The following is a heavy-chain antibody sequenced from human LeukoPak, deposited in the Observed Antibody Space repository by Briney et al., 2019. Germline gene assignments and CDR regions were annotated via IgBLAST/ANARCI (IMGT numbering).Heavy chain of an antibody. V-gene: IGHV1-69*13. D-gene: IGHD2-2*01. CDR2: IIPTFGTA. J-gene: IGHJ6*02. Sequence: SVKVSCKASGGTFSSYAISWVRQAPGQGLEWMGGIIPTFGTANYAQKFQGRVTITADESTSTAYMELSSLRSEDTAVYYCAREMGYCSSTSCYGGYYYGMDVWGQGTTVTVSS. CDR3: AREMGYCSSTSCYGGYYYGMDV. CDR1: GGTFSSYA.